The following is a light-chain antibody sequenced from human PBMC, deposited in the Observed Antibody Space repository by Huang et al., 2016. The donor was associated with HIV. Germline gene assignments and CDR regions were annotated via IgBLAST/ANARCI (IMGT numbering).Light chain of an antibody. J-gene: IGKJ3*01. CDR3: QQLNAYTS. CDR2: AAS. V-gene: IGKV1-9*01. Sequence: IQLTQSPSSLSASVGDRVTITCRASQGIRSYLAWYQQKPGKAPKLLIYAASTLQSGVPSRFSGSGSGTDFTLTISSLQPEDFATYYCQQLNAYTSFGPGTKVDIK. CDR1: QGIRSY.